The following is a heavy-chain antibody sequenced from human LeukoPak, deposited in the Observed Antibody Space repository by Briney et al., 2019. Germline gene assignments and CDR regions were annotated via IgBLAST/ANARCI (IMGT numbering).Heavy chain of an antibody. V-gene: IGHV3-66*01. J-gene: IGHJ4*02. CDR3: ARGQWELLIYFDY. CDR2: IYSGGST. Sequence: HSGGSLRLSCAASGFTVSSNYMSWVRQAPGKGLEWVSVIYSGGSTYYADSVKGRFTISRDNSKNTLYLQMNSLRAEDTAVYYCARGQWELLIYFDYWGQGTLVTVSS. CDR1: GFTVSSNY. D-gene: IGHD1-26*01.